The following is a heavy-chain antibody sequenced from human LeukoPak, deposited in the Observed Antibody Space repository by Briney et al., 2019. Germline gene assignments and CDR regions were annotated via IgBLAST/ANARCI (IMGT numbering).Heavy chain of an antibody. D-gene: IGHD6-19*01. CDR3: ARLSEYSSGSVRLGFDP. CDR1: GYRFTTYW. CDR2: IDPSDSYT. J-gene: IGHJ5*02. V-gene: IGHV5-10-1*01. Sequence: KSGGSLRLSCRGSGYRFTTYWISWVRQMPGKGLEWMGSIDPSDSYTNYSPSFQGHVTILSDRPTSTAYLQWTSLKASDTAIYYCARLSEYSSGSVRLGFDPWGQGTLVTVSS.